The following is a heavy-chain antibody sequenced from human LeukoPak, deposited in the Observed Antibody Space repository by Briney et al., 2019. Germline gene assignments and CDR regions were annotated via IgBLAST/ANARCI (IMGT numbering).Heavy chain of an antibody. CDR1: GFTVSSTY. J-gene: IGHJ4*02. CDR2: VYRGGNT. V-gene: IGHV3-53*01. Sequence: GGSLRLSCAASGFTVSSTYMSWVRQAPGEGLEWVSSVYRGGNTFYADSVKGRFTISRDNSKNTLYLQMNSLRAEDTAVYYCARGHSGAWAYFFDFWGQGTLVTVSS. CDR3: ARGHSGAWAYFFDF. D-gene: IGHD6-25*01.